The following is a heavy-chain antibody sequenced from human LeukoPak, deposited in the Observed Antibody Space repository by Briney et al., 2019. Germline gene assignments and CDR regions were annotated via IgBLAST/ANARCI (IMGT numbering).Heavy chain of an antibody. CDR2: INHSGST. J-gene: IGHJ4*02. Sequence: SETLSLTCAAYGGSFSGYYWSWIRQPPGKGLEWIREINHSGSTNYNPSLKSRVTISVDTSKNQFSLKLSSVTAADTAVYFCARGPPTDYYDSSGFYYVFDYWGQGALVTVSS. CDR1: GGSFSGYY. V-gene: IGHV4-34*01. CDR3: ARGPPTDYYDSSGFYYVFDY. D-gene: IGHD3-22*01.